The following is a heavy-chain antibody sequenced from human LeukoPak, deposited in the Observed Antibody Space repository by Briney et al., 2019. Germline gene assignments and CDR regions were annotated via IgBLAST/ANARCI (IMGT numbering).Heavy chain of an antibody. D-gene: IGHD2/OR15-2a*01. Sequence: GGSLRLSCVASGLTLDKYWMTWVRQIPGKGLEWVANIRQNGREKDLVDSVKGRFTISRDDDTSSVFLQMNNVRVEDTAIYYCARGQFFYGWGMDVWGQGTTVTVS. CDR1: GLTLDKYW. CDR2: IRQNGREK. CDR3: ARGQFFYGWGMDV. V-gene: IGHV3-7*03. J-gene: IGHJ6*02.